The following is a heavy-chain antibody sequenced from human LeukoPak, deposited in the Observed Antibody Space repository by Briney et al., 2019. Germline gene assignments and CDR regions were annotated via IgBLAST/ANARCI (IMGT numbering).Heavy chain of an antibody. CDR3: ARGARGSGTASDY. CDR2: ISGSGGST. D-gene: IGHD3-10*01. V-gene: IGHV3-23*01. J-gene: IGHJ4*02. CDR1: GFTFSSYG. Sequence: GGSLRLSCAASGFTFSSYGMSWVRQAPGKGLEWVSAISGSGGSTNYADSVKGRFTISRDNSKNTLHLQMNSLRAEDTAVYYCARGARGSGTASDYWGRGTLVTVSP.